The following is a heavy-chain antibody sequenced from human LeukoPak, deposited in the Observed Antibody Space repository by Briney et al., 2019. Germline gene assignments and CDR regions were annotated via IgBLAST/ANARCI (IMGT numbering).Heavy chain of an antibody. CDR1: GFTFSSYG. D-gene: IGHD2-8*01. V-gene: IGHV3-33*01. CDR3: ARVSTNDRRNAFDI. CDR2: IWYDGSNK. Sequence: PGGSLRLSCAASGFTFSSYGMHWVRQAPGKGLEWVAVIWYDGSNKYYADSVKGRFTISRDNSKNTLYLQMNSLRAEDTAVYYCARVSTNDRRNAFDIWGQGTMVTVSS. J-gene: IGHJ3*02.